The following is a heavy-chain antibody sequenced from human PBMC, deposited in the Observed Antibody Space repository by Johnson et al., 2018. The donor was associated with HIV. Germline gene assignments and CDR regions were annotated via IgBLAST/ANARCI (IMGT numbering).Heavy chain of an antibody. V-gene: IGHV3-30*02. CDR2: IRYDGSHK. CDR3: AKETRDSRSAFDI. CDR1: GFTFSSYG. D-gene: IGHD4-11*01. Sequence: QVQLVESGGGVVQPGGSLRLSCAASGFTFSSYGMHWVRQAPGKGLEWVAFIRYDGSHKYSADFVKGRFTISRDTSKKSVFLQMNSLRPEDTAVYYCAKETRDSRSAFDIWGQGTLVTVSS. J-gene: IGHJ3*02.